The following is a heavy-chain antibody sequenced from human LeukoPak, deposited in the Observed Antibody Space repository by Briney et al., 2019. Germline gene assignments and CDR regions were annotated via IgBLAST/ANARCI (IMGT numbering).Heavy chain of an antibody. J-gene: IGHJ4*02. CDR2: IYTSGST. D-gene: IGHD6-6*01. V-gene: IGHV4-61*02. CDR3: ASQYSSSHPAPFDY. CDR1: GASIRSGSYY. Sequence: SQTLSLTCTVSGASIRSGSYYWSWIRQPAGKGLEWIGRIYTSGSTNYNPSLKSRFTISVDRSKNPFSLKLSSVPAAHPAAYYCASQYSSSHPAPFDYWGQGTLVTVSS.